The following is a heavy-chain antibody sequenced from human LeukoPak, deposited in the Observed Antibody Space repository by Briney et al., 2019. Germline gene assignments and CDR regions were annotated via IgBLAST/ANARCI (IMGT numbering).Heavy chain of an antibody. V-gene: IGHV1-18*01. CDR1: GYTFTSYG. CDR3: ARVGYSSSWYTPYYYYYGMDV. Sequence: ASVRVSCKASGYTFTSYGISWVRQAPGQGLEWMGWISAYNGNTNYAQKLQGRVTMTTDTSTSTAYMELRSLRSDDTAVYYCARVGYSSSWYTPYYYYYGMDVWGQGTTVTVSS. D-gene: IGHD6-13*01. CDR2: ISAYNGNT. J-gene: IGHJ6*02.